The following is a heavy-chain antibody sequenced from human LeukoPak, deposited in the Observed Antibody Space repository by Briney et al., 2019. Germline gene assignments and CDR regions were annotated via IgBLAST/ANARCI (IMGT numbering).Heavy chain of an antibody. V-gene: IGHV3-30-3*02. CDR2: ISYDGSNK. Sequence: QPGGSLRLSCAASGFTFSSYAMHWVRQAPGKGLEWVAVISYDGSNKYYADSVKGRFTISRDNSKNTLYLQMNSLRAEDTALYYCAKSRTSTVTPFDYWGQGTLVTVSS. CDR3: AKSRTSTVTPFDY. D-gene: IGHD4-17*01. J-gene: IGHJ4*02. CDR1: GFTFSSYA.